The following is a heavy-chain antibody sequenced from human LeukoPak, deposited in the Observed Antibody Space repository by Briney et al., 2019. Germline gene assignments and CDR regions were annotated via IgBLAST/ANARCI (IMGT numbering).Heavy chain of an antibody. J-gene: IGHJ5*02. D-gene: IGHD3-22*01. CDR2: IWYDGSNK. V-gene: IGHV3-33*06. Sequence: GGSLRLSCAASGFTFSSYGMRWVRQAPGKGLEWVAVIWYDGSNKYYADSVKGRFTISRDNSKNTLYLQMNSLRAEDTAVYYCAKGLSYYDSSGPFDPWGQGTLVTVSS. CDR1: GFTFSSYG. CDR3: AKGLSYYDSSGPFDP.